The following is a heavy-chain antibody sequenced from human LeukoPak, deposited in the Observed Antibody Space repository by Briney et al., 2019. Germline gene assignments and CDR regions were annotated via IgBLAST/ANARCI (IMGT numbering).Heavy chain of an antibody. V-gene: IGHV4-34*01. CDR2: IYYTGST. CDR3: ASAMIGVPDDAFDI. D-gene: IGHD3-22*01. CDR1: GGSFSGYY. J-gene: IGHJ3*02. Sequence: SETLSLTCAVYGGSFSGYYWSWIRQPPGKGLEWIGSIYYTGSTYFNPPLKSRVTISVDTSKNQFSLKLSSVTAADTAVYYCASAMIGVPDDAFDIWGQGTMVTVSS.